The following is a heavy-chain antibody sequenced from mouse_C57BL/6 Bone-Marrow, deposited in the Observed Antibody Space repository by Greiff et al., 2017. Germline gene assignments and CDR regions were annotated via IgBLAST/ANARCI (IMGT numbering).Heavy chain of an antibody. D-gene: IGHD1-1*01. CDR1: GYSITSGYY. V-gene: IGHV3-6*01. Sequence: EVKLQESGPGLVKPSQSLSLTCSVTGYSITSGYYWNWIRQFPGNKLEWMGYISYDGSNNYNPSLKNRISITRDTSKNQFFLKLNSVTTEDTATYYCATRGSSYGYFDVWGTGTTVTVSS. CDR3: ATRGSSYGYFDV. J-gene: IGHJ1*03. CDR2: ISYDGSN.